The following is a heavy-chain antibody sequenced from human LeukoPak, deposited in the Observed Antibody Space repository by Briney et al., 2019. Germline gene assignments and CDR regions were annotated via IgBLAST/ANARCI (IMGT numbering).Heavy chain of an antibody. D-gene: IGHD1-1*01. CDR1: GDSISSFY. Sequence: PSETLSLTCTVSGDSISSFYWSWIRQPPGEGLEWIGYIYSSGSTNYNPSLKSRVTISVDTSKNQFSLKLTSVTAADTAVYYCARPVPSRLGWFDPWGQGTLVTVSS. CDR3: ARPVPSRLGWFDP. V-gene: IGHV4-4*08. J-gene: IGHJ5*02. CDR2: IYSSGST.